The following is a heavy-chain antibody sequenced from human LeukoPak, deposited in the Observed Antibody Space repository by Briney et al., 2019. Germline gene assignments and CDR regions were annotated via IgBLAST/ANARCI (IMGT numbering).Heavy chain of an antibody. D-gene: IGHD3-22*01. CDR3: AREGMIVVADHHPFDY. CDR1: GFTFSSYA. CDR2: ISYDGSNK. Sequence: GGSLRLSCAASGFTFSSYAMHWVRQAPGKGLEWVAVISYDGSNKYYADSVKGRFTISRDNSKNTLYLQMNSLRAEDTAVYYCAREGMIVVADHHPFDYWGQGTLVTVSS. V-gene: IGHV3-30-3*01. J-gene: IGHJ4*02.